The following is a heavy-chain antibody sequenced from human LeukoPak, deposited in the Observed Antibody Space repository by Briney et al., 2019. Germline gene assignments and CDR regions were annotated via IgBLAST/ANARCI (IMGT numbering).Heavy chain of an antibody. Sequence: ASVKVSCKASGYTFTSYGISWVRQAPGQGLEWMGWINPNSGGTNYAQKFQGRVTMTRDTSISTAYMELSRLRSDDTAVYYCARDLGYYDILTGYYSYWGQGTLVTVSS. CDR2: INPNSGGT. V-gene: IGHV1-2*02. CDR3: ARDLGYYDILTGYYSY. J-gene: IGHJ4*02. CDR1: GYTFTSYG. D-gene: IGHD3-9*01.